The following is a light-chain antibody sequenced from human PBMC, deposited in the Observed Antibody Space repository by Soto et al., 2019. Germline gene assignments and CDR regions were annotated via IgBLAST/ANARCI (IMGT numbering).Light chain of an antibody. V-gene: IGLV2-14*01. CDR1: SSDVGDYNY. CDR2: DVS. CDR3: SSYTSSTTRV. Sequence: QSALTQPASVSGSPGQSITISCTGTSSDVGDYNYVSWYQQHPGKAPKLMIYDVSNRPSWVSNRFSGSKSGSTASLTISGLQAEDEADYYCSSYTSSTTRVFGTGTKVIVL. J-gene: IGLJ1*01.